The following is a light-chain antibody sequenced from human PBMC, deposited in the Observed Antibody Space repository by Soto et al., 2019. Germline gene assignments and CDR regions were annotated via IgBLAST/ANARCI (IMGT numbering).Light chain of an antibody. Sequence: QSVLTQSPSASASLGASVKLTCTLRSGHSSYAIAWHQQQPEKGPRYLMKLNSDGSHSKGDGIPDRFSGSSSGAERYLTISSLQSEDEADYYGQTWGTGIHVLFGGGTKLTVL. J-gene: IGLJ2*01. CDR3: QTWGTGIHVL. CDR2: LNSDGSH. CDR1: SGHSSYA. V-gene: IGLV4-69*01.